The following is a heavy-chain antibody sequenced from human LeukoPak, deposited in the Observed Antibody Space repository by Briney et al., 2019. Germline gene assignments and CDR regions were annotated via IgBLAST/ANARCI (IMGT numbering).Heavy chain of an antibody. CDR1: GFTFSSYG. J-gene: IGHJ5*02. CDR3: AKDGPNAVEVPAVHRPLNWFDP. D-gene: IGHD2-2*01. CDR2: IRYDGSNK. Sequence: PGGSLRLSCAASGFTFSSYGMHWVRQAPGKGLEWVAFIRYDGSNKYYADSVKGRFTISRDNSKNTLYLQMNSLRAEDTAVYYCAKDGPNAVEVPAVHRPLNWFDPWGQGTLVTVSS. V-gene: IGHV3-30*02.